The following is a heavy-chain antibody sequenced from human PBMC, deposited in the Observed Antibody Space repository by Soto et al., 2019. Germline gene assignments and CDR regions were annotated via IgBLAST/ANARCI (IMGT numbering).Heavy chain of an antibody. Sequence: EVQLVESGGGLVQPGRSLRLSCAASGFTFDDYAMHWVRQAPGKGLEWVSGISWNSGSIGYADSVKGRFTISRDNAKNSLYLQMNRLGAEDTVLYYCAKDIRVRGGIIWSLFDHWGQGTLVTVSS. V-gene: IGHV3-9*01. CDR1: GFTFDDYA. CDR2: ISWNSGSI. J-gene: IGHJ4*02. CDR3: AKDIRVRGGIIWSLFDH. D-gene: IGHD3-10*01.